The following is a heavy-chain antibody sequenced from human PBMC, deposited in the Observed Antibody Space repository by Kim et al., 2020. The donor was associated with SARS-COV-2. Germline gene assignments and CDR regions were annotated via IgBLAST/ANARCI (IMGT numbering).Heavy chain of an antibody. CDR3: ARDSDPYGGNSAYYYYYMDV. J-gene: IGHJ6*03. Sequence: SVKVSFKASGGTFSSYAISWVRQAPGQGLEWMGGIIPIFGTANYAQKFQGRVTITADESTSTAYMELSSLRSEDTAVYYCARDSDPYGGNSAYYYYYMDVRGKGTTVTVSS. CDR1: GGTFSSYA. CDR2: IIPIFGTA. D-gene: IGHD4-17*01. V-gene: IGHV1-69*13.